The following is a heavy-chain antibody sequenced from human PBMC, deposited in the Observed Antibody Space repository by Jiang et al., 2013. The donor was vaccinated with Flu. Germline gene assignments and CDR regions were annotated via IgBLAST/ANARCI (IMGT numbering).Heavy chain of an antibody. D-gene: IGHD3-9*01. V-gene: IGHV2-5*02. Sequence: PTQTLTLTCTFSGFSLSTSGVGVGWIRQPPGKALEWLALIYWDDDKRYSPSLKSRLTITKDTSKNQVVLTMTNMDPVDTATYYCAHRRALFANYDILTGPNTNYFDYWGQGTLVTVSS. CDR3: AHRRALFANYDILTGPNTNYFDY. CDR2: IYWDDDK. J-gene: IGHJ4*02. CDR1: GFSLSTSGVG.